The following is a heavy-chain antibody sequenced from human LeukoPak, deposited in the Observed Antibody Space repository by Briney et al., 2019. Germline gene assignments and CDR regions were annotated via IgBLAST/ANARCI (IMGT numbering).Heavy chain of an antibody. CDR2: IYYSGCT. Sequence: SETLSLTCTVSGGSISSYYWSWIRQPPGKGLEWIGYIYYSGCTNYNPSLKSRVTISVDTSKNQFSLKLSSVTAADTAVYYCARSSEGRYYYDSSGYSYYYYYMDVWGKGTTVTISS. CDR1: GGSISSYY. J-gene: IGHJ6*03. V-gene: IGHV4-59*01. D-gene: IGHD3-22*01. CDR3: ARSSEGRYYYDSSGYSYYYYYMDV.